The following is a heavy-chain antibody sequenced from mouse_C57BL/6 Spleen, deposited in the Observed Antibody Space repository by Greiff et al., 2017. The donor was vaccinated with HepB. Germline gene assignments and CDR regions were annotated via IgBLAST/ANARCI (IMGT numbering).Heavy chain of an antibody. Sequence: QVQLQQSGAELARPGASVKLSCKASSYTFTSYGISWVKQRTGQGLEWIGEIYPRSGNTYYNEKFKGKATFTADTSSNTAYMQLSSLTTEDSAIYYCARANLEYAMDYWGQGTSVTVSS. CDR3: ARANLEYAMDY. CDR2: IYPRSGNT. V-gene: IGHV1-81*01. CDR1: SYTFTSYG. J-gene: IGHJ4*01.